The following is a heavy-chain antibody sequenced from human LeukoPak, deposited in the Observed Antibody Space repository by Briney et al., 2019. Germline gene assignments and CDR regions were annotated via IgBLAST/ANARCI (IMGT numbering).Heavy chain of an antibody. Sequence: PGGSLRLSCAASGFTFSSYWMSWVRQAPGKGLAWVANIKQDGSEKYYVDSVKGRFTISRDNSKNTLYLQMNSLRTEDTAVYFCAKGDYYDREDGWFDPWGQGTLVTVSS. CDR3: AKGDYYDREDGWFDP. D-gene: IGHD3-22*01. CDR2: IKQDGSEK. J-gene: IGHJ5*02. CDR1: GFTFSSYW. V-gene: IGHV3-7*01.